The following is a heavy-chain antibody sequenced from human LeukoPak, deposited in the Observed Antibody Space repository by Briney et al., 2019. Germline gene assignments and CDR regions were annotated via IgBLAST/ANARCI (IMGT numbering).Heavy chain of an antibody. CDR1: GFTFSNYW. CDR2: INTDGSST. J-gene: IGHJ6*02. D-gene: IGHD6-13*01. CDR3: ARVEQQPRAVCGMDV. Sequence: GGSLRLSCAASGFTFSNYWMHWVRQAPGKELVWVSRINTDGSSTDYADSVKGRFTISRDNAKTSLYLQMNSLRDEDTAVYYCARVEQQPRAVCGMDVWGPGTTVTVSS. V-gene: IGHV3-74*01.